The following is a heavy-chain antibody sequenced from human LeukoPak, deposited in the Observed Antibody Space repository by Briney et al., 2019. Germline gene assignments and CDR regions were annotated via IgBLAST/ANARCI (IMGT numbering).Heavy chain of an antibody. D-gene: IGHD6-19*01. CDR2: ISSSSSYT. V-gene: IGHV3-11*03. CDR3: ARGWYQYGMDV. Sequence: PGGSLRLSCAASGFTFSDYYMSWIRQAPGKGLEWISYISSSSSYTNHADSVKGRFTISRENAKNSLYLQMNSLRVDDTAAYYCARGWYQYGMDVWGQGTTVTVSS. CDR1: GFTFSDYY. J-gene: IGHJ6*02.